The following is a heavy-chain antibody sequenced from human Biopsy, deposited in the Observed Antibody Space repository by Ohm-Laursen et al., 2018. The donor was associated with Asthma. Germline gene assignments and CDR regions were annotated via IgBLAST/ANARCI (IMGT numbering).Heavy chain of an antibody. CDR1: GGSISSDY. J-gene: IGHJ4*02. D-gene: IGHD2-21*02. CDR3: ARCGGDCPIRGFDS. CDR2: VHSSGST. V-gene: IGHV4-4*08. Sequence: SDTLSLTCSVSGGSISSDYWSWLRQSPGKGLEWIGYVHSSGSTRFNPSLKSRVTVSVDTSVDQVSLKVNSVTAADTAVYYCARCGGDCPIRGFDSWGPGTLVTVSS.